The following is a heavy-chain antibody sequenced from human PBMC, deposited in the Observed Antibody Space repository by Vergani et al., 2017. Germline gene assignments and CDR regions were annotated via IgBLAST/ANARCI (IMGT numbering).Heavy chain of an antibody. D-gene: IGHD4-17*01. CDR1: GFTFGHYA. CDR2: IRWDGDIT. CDR3: AKGEDSTVNTCMDS. Sequence: EVQLVESGGFPFQPGKSLTLSCAASGFTFGHYAMLWVRQTPGKVLEWVSLIRWDGDITYYAESVKGRFTISRDNSKNFLYLQMNSLRVEDTALYYCAKGEDSTVNTCMDSWGQGTLVTVAS. V-gene: IGHV3-43D*04. J-gene: IGHJ4*02.